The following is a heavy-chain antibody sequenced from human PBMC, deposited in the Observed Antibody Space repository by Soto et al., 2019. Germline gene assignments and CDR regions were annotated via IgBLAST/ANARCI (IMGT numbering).Heavy chain of an antibody. Sequence: PSETLSLTCAASGGSFTSNNWCTWVRQPPGQGLEWIGEIYRTGSTNYNPSLKSRVTISLDKSENQFSLKVTSLTAADTAVYYCASRDPGTSVDYWGQGTWVTVSS. CDR2: IYRTGST. CDR1: GGSFTSNNW. D-gene: IGHD1-7*01. J-gene: IGHJ4*02. CDR3: ASRDPGTSVDY. V-gene: IGHV4-4*02.